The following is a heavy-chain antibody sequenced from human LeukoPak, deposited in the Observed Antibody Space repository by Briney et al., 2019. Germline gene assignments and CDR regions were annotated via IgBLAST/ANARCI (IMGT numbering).Heavy chain of an antibody. V-gene: IGHV4-34*01. Sequence: SETLSLTCAVYGGSLSGYYWSWIRQPPGKGLEWIGEINHSGSTNYNPSLKSRVTISVDTSKNQFSLKLSSVTAADTAVYYCARVAHYVWGSYRYAVDYWGQGTLVTVSS. CDR2: INHSGST. J-gene: IGHJ4*02. CDR1: GGSLSGYY. CDR3: ARVAHYVWGSYRYAVDY. D-gene: IGHD3-16*02.